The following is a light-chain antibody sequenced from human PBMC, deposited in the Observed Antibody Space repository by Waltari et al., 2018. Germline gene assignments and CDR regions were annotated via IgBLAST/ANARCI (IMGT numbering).Light chain of an antibody. J-gene: IGKJ1*01. Sequence: EIVLTHSPGSLSLSPGDRATLPCSASQSVSSTYLAWYQQRLGQAPRLLIYGASSRATGIPDRFSGSGSGTDFTLTISRLEPEDFAVYYCHHYGSKPQTFGQGTKMEIK. V-gene: IGKV3-20*01. CDR1: QSVSSTY. CDR2: GAS. CDR3: HHYGSKPQT.